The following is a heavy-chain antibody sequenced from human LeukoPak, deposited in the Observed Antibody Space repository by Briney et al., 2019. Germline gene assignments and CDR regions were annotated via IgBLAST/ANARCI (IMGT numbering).Heavy chain of an antibody. CDR2: INTNTGNP. CDR3: ARDRLGSIDAFDI. Sequence: VASVKVSCKASGGTFSSYDISWVRQAPGQGLEWMGWINTNTGNPTYAQGFTGRFVFSLDTSVSTAYLQISSLKAEDTAVYYCARDRLGSIDAFDIWGQGTMVTVSS. CDR1: GGTFSSYD. D-gene: IGHD3-10*01. V-gene: IGHV7-4-1*02. J-gene: IGHJ3*02.